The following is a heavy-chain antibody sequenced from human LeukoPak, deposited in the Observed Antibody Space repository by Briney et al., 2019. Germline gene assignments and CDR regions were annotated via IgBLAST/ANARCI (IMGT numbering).Heavy chain of an antibody. CDR2: INHSGST. CDR3: ARPGYRGIVSSREDY. D-gene: IGHD1-26*01. CDR1: GGSFSGYY. Sequence: SETLSPTCAVYGGSFSGYYWSWIRQPPGKGLEWIGEINHSGSTNYNPSLKSRVTISVDTSKNQFSLKLSSVTAADTAVYYCARPGYRGIVSSREDYWGQGTLVTVSS. V-gene: IGHV4-34*01. J-gene: IGHJ4*02.